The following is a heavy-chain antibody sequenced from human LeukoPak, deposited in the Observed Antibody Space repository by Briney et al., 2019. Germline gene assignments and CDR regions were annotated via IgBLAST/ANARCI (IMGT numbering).Heavy chain of an antibody. Sequence: SVKVSCKASGGTFSSYAISWVRQAPGQGLEWMGRIIPILGIANYAQKFQGRVTITADKPTSTAYMELSSLRSEDTAVYYCARDRTTIFGVVSSFWYWGQGTLVTVSS. CDR1: GGTFSSYA. CDR2: IIPILGIA. D-gene: IGHD3-3*01. V-gene: IGHV1-69*04. CDR3: ARDRTTIFGVVSSFWY. J-gene: IGHJ4*02.